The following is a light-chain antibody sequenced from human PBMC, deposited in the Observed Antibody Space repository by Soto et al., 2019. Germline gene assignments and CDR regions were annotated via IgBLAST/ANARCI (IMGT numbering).Light chain of an antibody. CDR1: RSVTTF. V-gene: IGKV3-11*01. CDR3: QQRTNWPLS. CDR2: DAS. Sequence: EIVLTQSPATLSLSPGERATLSCRASRSVTTFLAWYQQKPGQAPRLLLYDASKRATGVPTRFSGNGSGTDFTPTISSLEPEDFAVYYCQQRTNWPLSFGGGTKV. J-gene: IGKJ4*01.